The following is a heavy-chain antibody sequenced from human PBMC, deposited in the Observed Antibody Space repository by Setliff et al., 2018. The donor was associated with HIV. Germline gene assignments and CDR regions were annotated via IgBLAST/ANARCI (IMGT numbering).Heavy chain of an antibody. Sequence: PGGSLRLSCAASGFTFSAYSFHWVRQAPGKGLEWVAVISYDGKSIQYADSVKGRFTVSRDNSRKTLYLQMSSLRTGDTAVYYCTSSGANYYDRSVYPGYWGQGTLVTVSS. J-gene: IGHJ4*02. CDR1: GFTFSAYS. D-gene: IGHD3-22*01. CDR3: TSSGANYYDRSVYPGY. CDR2: ISYDGKSI. V-gene: IGHV3-30*04.